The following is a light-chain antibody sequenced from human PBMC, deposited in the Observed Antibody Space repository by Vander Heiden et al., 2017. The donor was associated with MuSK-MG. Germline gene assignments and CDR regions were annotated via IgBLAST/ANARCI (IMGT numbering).Light chain of an antibody. V-gene: IGLV3-21*02. CDR1: NIRGKS. J-gene: IGLJ2*01. Sequence: SYVLTQPPSVSVAPGQTATITCGGNNIRGKSVHWYQQKPGQAPVLVVCDDRDRPSGIPERFSGSNPGNTATLTISRVEAGDEADYYCQAWDSSGDPWIFGGGTKLTVL. CDR3: QAWDSSGDPWI. CDR2: DDR.